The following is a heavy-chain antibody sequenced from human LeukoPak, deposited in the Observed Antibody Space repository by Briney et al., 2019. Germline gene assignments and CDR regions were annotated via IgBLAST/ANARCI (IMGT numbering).Heavy chain of an antibody. CDR2: IYTSGST. CDR1: GGSISSGSYY. J-gene: IGHJ4*02. CDR3: ARCYSNYEYYFDY. D-gene: IGHD4-11*01. Sequence: SETLSLTCTVSGGSISSGSYYWSWLRQPAGKGLEWIGRIYTSGSTNYNPSLKSRVTISVDTSKNQFSLKLSSVTAADTAVYYCARCYSNYEYYFDYWGQGTLVTVSS. V-gene: IGHV4-61*02.